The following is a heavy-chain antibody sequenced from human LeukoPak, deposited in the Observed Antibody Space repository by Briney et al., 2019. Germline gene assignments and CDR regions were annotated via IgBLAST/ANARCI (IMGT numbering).Heavy chain of an antibody. Sequence: GGSLRLSCAASGFTFSSYAMNWVRQAPGKGLEWVSDITTNGSSIYYADSVKGRFTMSRDNAKNSLFLEMNSLGAEDTADYYCARDLSGRYYFDYWGQGVLVTVSS. CDR1: GFTFSSYA. J-gene: IGHJ4*02. D-gene: IGHD6-19*01. V-gene: IGHV3-48*03. CDR3: ARDLSGRYYFDY. CDR2: ITTNGSSI.